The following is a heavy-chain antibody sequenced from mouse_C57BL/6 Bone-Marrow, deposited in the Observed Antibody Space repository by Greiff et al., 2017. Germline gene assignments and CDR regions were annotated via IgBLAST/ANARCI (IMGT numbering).Heavy chain of an antibody. CDR3: ARSGYYYGSSYWYFDV. V-gene: IGHV1-81*01. CDR1: GYTFTSYG. D-gene: IGHD1-1*01. J-gene: IGHJ1*03. Sequence: VMLVESGAELARPGASVKLSCKASGYTFTSYGISWVKQRTGQGLEWIGEIYPRSGNTYYNEKFKGKATLTADKSSSTAYMELRSLTSEDSAVYFCARSGYYYGSSYWYFDVWGTGTTVTVSS. CDR2: IYPRSGNT.